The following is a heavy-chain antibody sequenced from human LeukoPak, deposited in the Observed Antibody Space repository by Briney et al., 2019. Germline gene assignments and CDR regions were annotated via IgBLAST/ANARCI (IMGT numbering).Heavy chain of an antibody. CDR3: ASGLRYFDLYY. CDR2: IYYSGST. J-gene: IGHJ4*02. V-gene: IGHV4-39*01. D-gene: IGHD3-9*01. Sequence: SETLSLTCTVSGGSISSSSYYWGWIRQPPGKGLEWIGSIYYSGSTYYNPSLKSRVTISVDASKNQFSLKLSSVTAADTAVYYCASGLRYFDLYYWGQGTLVTVSS. CDR1: GGSISSSSYY.